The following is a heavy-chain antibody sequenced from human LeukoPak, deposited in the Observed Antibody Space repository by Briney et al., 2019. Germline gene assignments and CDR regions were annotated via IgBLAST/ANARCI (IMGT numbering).Heavy chain of an antibody. V-gene: IGHV4-4*07. CDR2: IYTSGST. J-gene: IGHJ3*02. D-gene: IGHD3-22*01. CDR1: GGSISSYY. CDR3: ARVAHYYDSSGYYSPAFDI. Sequence: PSETLSLTCTVSGGSISSYYWSWIRQPAGKGLEWIGRIYTSGSTNYNPSLKSRVTMSVDTSKNQFFLKLSSVTAADTAVYYCARVAHYYDSSGYYSPAFDIWGQGTMVTVSS.